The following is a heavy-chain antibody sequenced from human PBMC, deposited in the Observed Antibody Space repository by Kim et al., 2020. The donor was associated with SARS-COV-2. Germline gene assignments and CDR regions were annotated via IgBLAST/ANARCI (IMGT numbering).Heavy chain of an antibody. V-gene: IGHV3-33*01. D-gene: IGHD2-2*02. J-gene: IGHJ4*02. CDR3: ARKKSYCSSTSCYTRIFDY. CDR2: IWYDGSNK. Sequence: GGSLRLSCAASGFTFSSYGMHWVRQAPGKGLEWVAVIWYDGSNKSNADAVKGRFTISRDNSKKTLKLQMNSMRAEDTAGYYCARKKSYCSSTSCYTRIFDYWGQGTLVTVSS. CDR1: GFTFSSYG.